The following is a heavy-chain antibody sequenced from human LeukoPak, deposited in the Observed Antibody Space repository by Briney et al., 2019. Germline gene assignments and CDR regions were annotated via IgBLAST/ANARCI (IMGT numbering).Heavy chain of an antibody. D-gene: IGHD1-26*01. Sequence: KSSQTLSLTCTVSGGSISSGGYYWSWIRQHPGKGLEWIGYIYYSGSTYYNPSLKSRVTISVDTSKNQFSPKLSSVTAADTAVYYCARGGIVGSRTNWFNPWGQGILVTVSS. CDR2: IYYSGST. CDR3: ARGGIVGSRTNWFNP. V-gene: IGHV4-31*03. J-gene: IGHJ5*02. CDR1: GGSISSGGYY.